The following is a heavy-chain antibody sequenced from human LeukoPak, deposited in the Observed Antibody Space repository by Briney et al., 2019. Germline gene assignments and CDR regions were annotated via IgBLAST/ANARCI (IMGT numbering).Heavy chain of an antibody. Sequence: GRSLRLSCAASGFTFSSYGMHWVRQAPGKGLEWVAVISYDGSNKYYADSVKGRFTISRDNSKNTLYLQLNSLRAEDTAVYYCARDGGSGTSLVYFDYWGQGTLVTVSS. J-gene: IGHJ4*02. CDR3: ARDGGSGTSLVYFDY. CDR2: ISYDGSNK. CDR1: GFTFSSYG. D-gene: IGHD1-26*01. V-gene: IGHV3-30*03.